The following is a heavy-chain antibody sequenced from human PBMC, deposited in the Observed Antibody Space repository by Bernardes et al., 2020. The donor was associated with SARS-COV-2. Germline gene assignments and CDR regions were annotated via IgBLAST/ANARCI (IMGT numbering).Heavy chain of an antibody. Sequence: GGSLRLSCAASGFTFDDYAMHWVRQAPGKGLEWVSGISWNSGSIGYADSVKGRFTISRDNAKNSLYLQMNSLRAEDTALYYCVKENYHVPGTYGGHFDSWGQGTLVTVS. D-gene: IGHD3-10*01. J-gene: IGHJ5*01. CDR3: VKENYHVPGTYGGHFDS. CDR1: GFTFDDYA. CDR2: ISWNSGSI. V-gene: IGHV3-9*01.